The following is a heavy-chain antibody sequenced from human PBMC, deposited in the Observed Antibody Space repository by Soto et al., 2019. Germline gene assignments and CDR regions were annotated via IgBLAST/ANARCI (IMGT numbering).Heavy chain of an antibody. CDR1: GYTFTGYY. J-gene: IGHJ4*02. CDR3: AREGAAVGTRAKLKGYLFY. D-gene: IGHD6-13*01. V-gene: IGHV1-2*04. CDR2: INPNSGGT. Sequence: ASVKVSCKASGYTFTGYYMHWVRQAPGQGLEWMGWINPNSGGTNYAQKFQGWVTMTRDTSISTAYMELSRLRSDDTAVYYCAREGAAVGTRAKLKGYLFYCGQGTLVPVSA.